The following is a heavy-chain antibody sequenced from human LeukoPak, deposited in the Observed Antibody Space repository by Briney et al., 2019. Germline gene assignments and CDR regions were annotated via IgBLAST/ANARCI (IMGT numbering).Heavy chain of an antibody. J-gene: IGHJ4*02. V-gene: IGHV3-23*01. CDR3: ASMVQGVISPYYFDY. CDR2: ISGSGGST. Sequence: GGSLRLSCAASGFTFSSYWMSWVRQAPGKGLEWVSAISGSGGSTYYADSVKGRFTISRDNSKNTLYLQMNSLRAEDTAVYYCASMVQGVISPYYFDYWGQGTLVTVSS. CDR1: GFTFSSYW. D-gene: IGHD3-10*01.